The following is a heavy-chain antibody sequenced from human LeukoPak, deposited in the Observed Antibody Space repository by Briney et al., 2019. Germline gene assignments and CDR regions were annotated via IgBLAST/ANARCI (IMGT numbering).Heavy chain of an antibody. D-gene: IGHD3-22*01. J-gene: IGHJ5*02. CDR2: IYYSGIN. V-gene: IGHV4-39*02. CDR3: ARLPGHSRPQSWFDP. Sequence: LETLSLTCIVSGGSISSSSYYWGWIRHPPGKGLECLRSIYYSGINYYHPSLKSRVTISVKTPQNHFFPKLSSVTAGKTAGDYCARLPGHSRPQSWFDPWGQGTLVTVSS. CDR1: GGSISSSSYY.